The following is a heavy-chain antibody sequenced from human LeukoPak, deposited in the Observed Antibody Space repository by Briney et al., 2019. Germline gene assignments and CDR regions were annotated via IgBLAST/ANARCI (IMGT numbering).Heavy chain of an antibody. CDR3: ARGPTIGNYYLYRDV. D-gene: IGHD3-10*01. CDR1: GAFSAVYY. J-gene: IGHJ6*03. Sequence: SETLSLTCALYGAFSAVYYWRWIRQPPGKGLEWIGEINHSGSTNYNPSLKSRVTISVDTSENQFSLKMSSVTAADTAVYYWARGPTIGNYYLYRDVWGKGITVTVSS. V-gene: IGHV4-34*01. CDR2: INHSGST.